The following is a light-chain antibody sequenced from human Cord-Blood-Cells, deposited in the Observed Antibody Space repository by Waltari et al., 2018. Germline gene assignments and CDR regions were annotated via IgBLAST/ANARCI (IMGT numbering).Light chain of an antibody. CDR1: SSHVGSYNL. CDR3: CSYAGRSTWV. J-gene: IGLJ3*02. CDR2: EGS. V-gene: IGLV2-23*01. Sequence: QSALTQPAYVSGSLGQSITIHCTEPSSHVGSYNLVSWYQQRPGKAPKLMIYEGSKRPSGVSNRFSGSKSGNRDSLTISALQAEDEADYYCCSYAGRSTWVFGGGTKLTVL.